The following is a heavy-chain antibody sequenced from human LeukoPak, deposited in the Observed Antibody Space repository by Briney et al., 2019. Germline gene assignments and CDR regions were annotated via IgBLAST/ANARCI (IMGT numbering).Heavy chain of an antibody. CDR2: ISDSGAM. D-gene: IGHD4-23*01. V-gene: IGHV3-48*01. Sequence: PGGSLRLSCAASGFTFSTYSMKWVRQAPGKGLEWVSYISDSGAMYYADSVRGRFTISRENAQNSLFLQMNSLRAEDTAVYYCARGRPHGNDYWGQGTLVTVSS. J-gene: IGHJ4*02. CDR3: ARGRPHGNDY. CDR1: GFTFSTYS.